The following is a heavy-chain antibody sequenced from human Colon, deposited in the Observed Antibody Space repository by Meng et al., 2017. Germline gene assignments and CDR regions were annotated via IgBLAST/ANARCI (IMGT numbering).Heavy chain of an antibody. V-gene: IGHV3-21*01. CDR3: ARELQLGY. Sequence: GQLVGSGVGLVQPGGSLNLSCAASGFTFSGSTMNWVRQAPGKGLEWVSSISTSSSYIYYADSVKGRFTISRDDAKNSLYLQMNSLRAEDTAVYYCARELQLGYWGQGTLVTVSS. D-gene: IGHD5-24*01. CDR2: ISTSSSYI. CDR1: GFTFSGST. J-gene: IGHJ4*02.